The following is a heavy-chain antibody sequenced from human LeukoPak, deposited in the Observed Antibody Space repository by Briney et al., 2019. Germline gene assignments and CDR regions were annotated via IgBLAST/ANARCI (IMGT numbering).Heavy chain of an antibody. V-gene: IGHV4-30-4*08. D-gene: IGHD4-11*01. Sequence: PSETLSLTCTVSGGSISSYYWSWIRQPPGKGLEWIGYIYYSGSTYYNPSLKSRVTISVDTSKNQFSLKLSSVTAADTAVYYCARGVGYSNYEFWFDPWGQGTLVTVSS. J-gene: IGHJ5*02. CDR2: IYYSGST. CDR3: ARGVGYSNYEFWFDP. CDR1: GGSISSYY.